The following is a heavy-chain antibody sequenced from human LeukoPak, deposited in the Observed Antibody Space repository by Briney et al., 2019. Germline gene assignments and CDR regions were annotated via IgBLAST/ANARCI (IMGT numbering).Heavy chain of an antibody. Sequence: GASGKASCKPSRYTFTSYAMHWVRQAPGQRLEWRGWINAGNGNTKYSQKYQGRVTSTRDTSASTAYMELSSLRSEDTAVYYCARDIVRDSGYDFFYWGQGTLVTVSS. CDR1: RYTFTSYA. V-gene: IGHV1-3*01. D-gene: IGHD5-12*01. J-gene: IGHJ4*02. CDR3: ARDIVRDSGYDFFY. CDR2: INAGNGNT.